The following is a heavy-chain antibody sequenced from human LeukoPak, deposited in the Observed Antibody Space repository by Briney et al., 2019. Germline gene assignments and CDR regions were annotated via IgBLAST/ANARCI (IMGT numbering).Heavy chain of an antibody. CDR2: ISGSGGST. V-gene: IGHV3-23*01. J-gene: IGHJ4*02. Sequence: PGGSLRLSCAASGFTFSSYAMSWVRQAPGKGLEWVSAISGSGGSTYYADSVKGRFTISRDNSKNTLYLQMNSLRAEDTAVYYCAKVVSGSSGWYGLLTYWGQGTLVTVSS. D-gene: IGHD6-19*01. CDR1: GFTFSSYA. CDR3: AKVVSGSSGWYGLLTY.